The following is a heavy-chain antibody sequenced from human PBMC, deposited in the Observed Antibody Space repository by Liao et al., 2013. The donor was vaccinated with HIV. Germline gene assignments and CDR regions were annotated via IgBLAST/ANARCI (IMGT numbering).Heavy chain of an antibody. V-gene: IGHV4-4*07. J-gene: IGHJ4*02. CDR1: GGSTSSFS. CDR3: ARERGFFEY. D-gene: IGHD3-10*01. CDR2: ISASGSA. Sequence: QVHLQESGPGQVKPAKTLSLTCTVSGGSTSSFSWSWIRQPAGKGLEWIGRISASGSANYNPSLASRVTMSLDTSRNQFSLNLNSVNAADTALYYCARERGFFEYWGPGTLVTVSS.